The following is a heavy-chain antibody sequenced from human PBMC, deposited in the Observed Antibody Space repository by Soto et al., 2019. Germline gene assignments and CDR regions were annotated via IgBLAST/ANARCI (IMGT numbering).Heavy chain of an antibody. CDR1: GFTFDDYT. D-gene: IGHD1-1*01. V-gene: IGHV3-23*01. CDR3: AKDPLHKTTPLHY. J-gene: IGHJ4*02. CDR2: ISGSGGST. Sequence: PGGSLRLSCAASGFTFDDYTMHWVRQAPGKGLEWVSAISGSGGSTYHADSVKGRFTISRDNSKNTLYLQMNSLRAEDTAVYYCAKDPLHKTTPLHYWGQGTLVTVSS.